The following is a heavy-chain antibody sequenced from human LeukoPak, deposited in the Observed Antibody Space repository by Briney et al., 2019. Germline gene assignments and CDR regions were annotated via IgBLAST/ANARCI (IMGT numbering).Heavy chain of an antibody. J-gene: IGHJ6*03. CDR2: INDRGST. V-gene: IGHV4-34*01. D-gene: IGHD3-10*01. CDR1: GGSFSDYY. CDR3: ARVSSSFITMVRGPYYMDV. Sequence: SETLSLTCAVYGGSFSDYYWSWIRQPPGKGLEWVGEINDRGSTNNNPSLKSRVTISVDTSKNQFSLKLSSVTAADTAVYYCARVSSSFITMVRGPYYMDVWGKGTTVTISS.